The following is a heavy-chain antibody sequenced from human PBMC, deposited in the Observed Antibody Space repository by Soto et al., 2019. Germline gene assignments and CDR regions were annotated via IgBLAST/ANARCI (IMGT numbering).Heavy chain of an antibody. Sequence: QITLKESGPTLVKPTQTLTLTCTFSGFSLSTSGVGVGWIRQPPGKALEWLALIYWDDDKRYSPSLKSRLTITKDTSKHQVVLTMTKMDPVDTATYYCAQYYYGSGYTGTDPWGQGTLVTVSS. J-gene: IGHJ5*02. CDR1: GFSLSTSGVG. V-gene: IGHV2-5*02. CDR2: IYWDDDK. D-gene: IGHD3-10*01. CDR3: AQYYYGSGYTGTDP.